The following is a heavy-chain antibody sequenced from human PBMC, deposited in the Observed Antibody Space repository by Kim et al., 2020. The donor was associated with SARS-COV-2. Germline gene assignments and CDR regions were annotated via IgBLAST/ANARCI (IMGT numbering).Heavy chain of an antibody. CDR2: IREDGGEK. CDR3: TRDNGFGSY. D-gene: IGHD3-10*01. V-gene: IGHV3-7*03. J-gene: IGHJ4*02. CDR1: GFTFRTFW. Sequence: GGSLRLSCAGSGFTFRTFWMTWVRQAPGKGLEWVASIREDGGEKQYVGSVKGRFTISRDNAKNLLYLQMNSLRAEDTAVYYCTRDNGFGSYWGQGALVTV.